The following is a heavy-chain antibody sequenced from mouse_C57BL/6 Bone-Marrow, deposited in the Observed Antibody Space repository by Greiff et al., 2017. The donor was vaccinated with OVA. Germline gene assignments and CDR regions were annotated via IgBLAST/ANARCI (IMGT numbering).Heavy chain of an antibody. CDR1: GFTFSDYG. V-gene: IGHV5-17*01. CDR3: ARLGNKFITKGYWYFDV. Sequence: EVQRVASGGGLVKPGGSLKLSCAASGFTFSDYGMHWVRQAPEKGLEWVAYISSGSSTIYYADTVKVRFTISSDNAKNTLFLQMNRLRSEDTAMYYCARLGNKFITKGYWYFDVWGTGTTVTVSS. CDR2: ISSGSSTI. J-gene: IGHJ1*03. D-gene: IGHD1-1*01.